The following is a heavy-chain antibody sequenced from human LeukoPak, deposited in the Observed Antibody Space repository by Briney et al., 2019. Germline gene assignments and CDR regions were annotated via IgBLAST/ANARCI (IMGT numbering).Heavy chain of an antibody. V-gene: IGHV3-33*01. Sequence: PGRSLRLSCEASGFTFSTFGFHWVRQAPGKGLEWVGVIWFDGSKEYYADSVKGRFTISRDDSKNTIYLQMNSLGAEDTAIYYCARDQWSGSCRSTICSDLDYWGQGTLVTVSS. CDR3: ARDQWSGSCRSTICSDLDY. CDR1: GFTFSTFG. D-gene: IGHD2-15*01. CDR2: IWFDGSKE. J-gene: IGHJ4*02.